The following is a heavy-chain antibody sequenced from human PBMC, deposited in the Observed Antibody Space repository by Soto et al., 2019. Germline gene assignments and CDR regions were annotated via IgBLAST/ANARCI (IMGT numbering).Heavy chain of an antibody. D-gene: IGHD7-27*01. J-gene: IGHJ5*02. CDR1: GYTFTTYS. CDR3: ERQRGRYITNWGSGRPDNWFDP. Sequence: VQLVQSGAEVKKPGASVTVSCKASGYTFTTYSVHWVRQAPGQSLEWMGWINTDSGQTKYAQKFQGRVIITRDTSATTVHMELSNLRSEDTAMYYCERQRGRYITNWGSGRPDNWFDPWGQGTLVTVSS. CDR2: INTDSGQT. V-gene: IGHV1-3*04.